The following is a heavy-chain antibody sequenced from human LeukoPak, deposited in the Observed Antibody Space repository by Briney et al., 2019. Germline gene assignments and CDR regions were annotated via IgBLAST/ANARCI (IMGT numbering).Heavy chain of an antibody. CDR2: IYPGDSDT. CDR1: GYSFTSYW. J-gene: IGHJ4*02. V-gene: IGHV5-51*01. CDR3: ARRSYPIDY. Sequence: PGGSLRLSCKGSGYSFTSYWIGWVRQMPGKGLEWMGIIYPGDSDTRYSPSFQGQVTISADKSINTAYLQWSSLKASDTAMYYCARRSYPIDYWGQGTLVTVSS.